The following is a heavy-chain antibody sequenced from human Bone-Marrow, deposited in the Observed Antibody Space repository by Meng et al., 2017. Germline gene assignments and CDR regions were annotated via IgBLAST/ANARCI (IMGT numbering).Heavy chain of an antibody. J-gene: IGHJ4*02. CDR1: GFTFTSA. CDR3: ATDLGRGSVQFDY. Sequence: SVKVSCKASGFTFTSAVQWARQARGQRLDWIGWIVIGSGDTKYAQKFQQRVTITRDTSTNTAYMELSSLKSDDMAVYYCATDLGRGSVQFDYWGQGTPVTVSS. V-gene: IGHV1-58*01. D-gene: IGHD3-10*01. CDR2: IVIGSGDT.